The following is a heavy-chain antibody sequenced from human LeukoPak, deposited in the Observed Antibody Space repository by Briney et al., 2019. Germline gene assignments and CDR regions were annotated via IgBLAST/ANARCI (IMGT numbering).Heavy chain of an antibody. V-gene: IGHV4-39*02. CDR3: ARRYKDMVVVPAVFYFDY. CDR1: GASIGSDSYS. CDR2: VYYSGST. J-gene: IGHJ4*02. D-gene: IGHD2-2*01. Sequence: PSETLSLTCNVSGASIGSDSYSWVWLRQPPGQALEWVGSVYYSGSTYYTPSLKSRVTMSVDMSRNHFSLRLNSVAAADTAVYYCARRYKDMVVVPAVFYFDYGGRGILVTVS.